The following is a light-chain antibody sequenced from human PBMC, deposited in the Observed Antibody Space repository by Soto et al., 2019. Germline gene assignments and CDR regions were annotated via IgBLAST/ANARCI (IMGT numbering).Light chain of an antibody. J-gene: IGKJ1*01. Sequence: DIQMTQSPSSLSASVGDRVTITCRASQGIRNYLAWFQQKPGKAPKSLIYAASNLQSGVPSKFSGSGSGTYFTLTITSLQPEDFATYYCQQYNSYPWTFGQGTKVEIK. V-gene: IGKV1-16*02. CDR1: QGIRNY. CDR2: AAS. CDR3: QQYNSYPWT.